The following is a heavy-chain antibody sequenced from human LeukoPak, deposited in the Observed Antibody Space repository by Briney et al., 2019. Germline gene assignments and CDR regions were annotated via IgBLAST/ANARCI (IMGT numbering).Heavy chain of an antibody. D-gene: IGHD6-13*01. Sequence: SETLSLTCTVSGGSISINNYYWGWIRQPPGKGLEWIGSIYYSGSTYYNPSLKSRVTISVDTSKNQFSLKLSSVTAADTAVYYCASGGIAAAVYWGQGTLVTVSS. J-gene: IGHJ4*02. CDR3: ASGGIAAAVY. CDR1: GGSISINNYY. V-gene: IGHV4-39*01. CDR2: IYYSGST.